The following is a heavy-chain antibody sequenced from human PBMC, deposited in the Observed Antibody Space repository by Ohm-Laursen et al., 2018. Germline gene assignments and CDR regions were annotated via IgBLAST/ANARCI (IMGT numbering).Heavy chain of an antibody. D-gene: IGHD1-14*01. J-gene: IGHJ3*02. V-gene: IGHV3-53*01. CDR1: GFIVSSTY. Sequence: SLRLSCAASGFIVSSTYMDWVRQAPGKGLEYVAVIYTGGSTDYADSVKGRFTISRDNSKNTLYLQMNSLRVEDTAVYYCTRDGPLGRRAFDIWGQGTLVTVSS. CDR2: IYTGGST. CDR3: TRDGPLGRRAFDI.